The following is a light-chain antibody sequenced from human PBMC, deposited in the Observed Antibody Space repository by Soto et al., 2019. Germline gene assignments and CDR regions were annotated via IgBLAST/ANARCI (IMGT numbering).Light chain of an antibody. Sequence: DIQMTQSPSALSASVGDRVTITCRASQSISDWLAWYQQKPGKAPNLLIYDASSLKSGVPSRFSGSGSGTEFTLTISSLQPDDFATYYCQQSYTDPYTFGQGTKLEIK. CDR2: DAS. CDR1: QSISDW. V-gene: IGKV1-5*01. J-gene: IGKJ2*01. CDR3: QQSYTDPYT.